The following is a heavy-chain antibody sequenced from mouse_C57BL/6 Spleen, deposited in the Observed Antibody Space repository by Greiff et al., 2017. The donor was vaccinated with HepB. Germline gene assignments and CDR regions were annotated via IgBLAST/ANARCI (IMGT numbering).Heavy chain of an antibody. CDR1: GFSFNTYS. CDR2: IRSKSNNYAT. J-gene: IGHJ3*01. V-gene: IGHV10-1*01. CDR3: VRQGEDVFGVLAY. Sequence: EVKLLESGGGLVQPKGSLKLSCAASGFSFNTYSMHWVRQAPGKGMEWVARIRSKSNNYATYYADSVKDRFTIYRDDSESMLYLQMHNLKTGDPAMYYCVRQGEDVFGVLAYWGQGTLVTVSA.